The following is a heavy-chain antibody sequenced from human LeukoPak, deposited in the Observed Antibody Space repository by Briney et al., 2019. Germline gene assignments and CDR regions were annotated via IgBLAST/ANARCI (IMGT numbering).Heavy chain of an antibody. J-gene: IGHJ4*02. CDR1: GGSISSYY. CDR2: IYYSGST. V-gene: IGHV4-59*01. Sequence: SETLSLTCTVSGGSISSYYWSWIRQPPGKGLEWIGYIYYSGSTNYNPSLKSRVTISVDTSKNQFSLKLSSVTAADTAVYYCAREHSSGWYDGYFDYWGQGTLVTVSS. CDR3: AREHSSGWYDGYFDY. D-gene: IGHD6-19*01.